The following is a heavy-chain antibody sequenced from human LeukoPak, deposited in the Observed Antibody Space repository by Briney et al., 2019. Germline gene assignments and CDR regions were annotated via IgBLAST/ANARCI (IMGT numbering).Heavy chain of an antibody. CDR1: GFTFTIYE. CDR2: ISSSGSTI. V-gene: IGHV3-48*03. CDR3: ARANYYDSSGYDY. D-gene: IGHD3-22*01. Sequence: PGGSLRLSCEVSGFTFTIYEMTWVGQARGKGLEWISYISSSGSTIYYADSVKGRLTISRDNAKKSLYLQMNSLRAEDTAVYYCARANYYDSSGYDYWGQGTLVTVSS. J-gene: IGHJ4*02.